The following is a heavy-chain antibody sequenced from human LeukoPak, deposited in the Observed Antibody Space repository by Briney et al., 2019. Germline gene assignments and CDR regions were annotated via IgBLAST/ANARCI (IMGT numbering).Heavy chain of an antibody. CDR3: AKNNGWFHLAQ. D-gene: IGHD6-19*01. V-gene: IGHV3-7*03. CDR1: GFTFGKYW. CDR2: IKNDGSET. J-gene: IGHJ4*02. Sequence: GGSLRLSCVASGFTFGKYWMSWVRQAPGKGLEWVGHIKNDGSETYYLDSLKGRFSISRDNTNNALYLQMNSLRVEDTAVYYCAKNNGWFHLAQWGQGALVTVSS.